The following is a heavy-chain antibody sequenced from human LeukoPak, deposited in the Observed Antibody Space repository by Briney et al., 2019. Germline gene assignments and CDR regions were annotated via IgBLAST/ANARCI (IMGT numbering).Heavy chain of an antibody. D-gene: IGHD3-10*01. Sequence: ASVKVSCKASGGTFSSYAISWVRQAPGQGLEWMGRIIPIFGTANYAQKFQGRVTITTDESTSTAYMELRSLRSDDTAVYYCARDSPTMVRGVIYFDYWGQGTLVTVSS. V-gene: IGHV1-69*05. CDR3: ARDSPTMVRGVIYFDY. J-gene: IGHJ4*02. CDR1: GGTFSSYA. CDR2: IIPIFGTA.